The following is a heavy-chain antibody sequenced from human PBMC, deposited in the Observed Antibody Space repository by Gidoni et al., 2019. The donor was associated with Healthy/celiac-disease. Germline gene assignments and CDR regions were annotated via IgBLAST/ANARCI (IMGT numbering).Heavy chain of an antibody. V-gene: IGHV3-33*01. D-gene: IGHD6-19*01. CDR1: GFPFSSYG. CDR2: IWYDGSNK. J-gene: IGHJ6*03. Sequence: QVQLVESGGGVVQPGRSLRLSCAASGFPFSSYGMHWVRQAPGKGLGWVAVIWYDGSNKYYADSVKGRFTITRDNSKNTLYLQMNSLRAEDTAVYYCARIAVAGTRVAPTVYYYYYMDVWGKGTTVTVSS. CDR3: ARIAVAGTRVAPTVYYYYYMDV.